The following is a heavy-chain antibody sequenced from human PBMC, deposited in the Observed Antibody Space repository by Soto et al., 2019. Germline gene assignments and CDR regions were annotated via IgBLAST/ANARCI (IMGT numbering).Heavy chain of an antibody. D-gene: IGHD2-8*01. J-gene: IGHJ6*03. Sequence: SETLSLTCTVSGGSISGYYWTWIRQSPGKGLEWIGYIYYSGSTTYNPSLKRRLTLSVDTSKNQLSLRLTSVTSADTAVYYCARQQMVFTVVDYYYMDVWGKGTTVTVSS. CDR2: IYYSGST. V-gene: IGHV4-59*01. CDR3: ARQQMVFTVVDYYYMDV. CDR1: GGSISGYY.